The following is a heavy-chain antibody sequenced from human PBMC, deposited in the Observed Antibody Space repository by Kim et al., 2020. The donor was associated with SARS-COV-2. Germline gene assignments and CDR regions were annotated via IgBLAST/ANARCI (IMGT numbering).Heavy chain of an antibody. CDR2: IYYSGST. Sequence: SETLSLTCTVSGGSISSYYWSWIRQSPGKGLEWIGYIYYSGSTNYNPSLKSRVTISVDTSKNQFSLKLSSVTAADTAMFYCARSTAMVRFDYWGQGTLVT. CDR3: ARSTAMVRFDY. J-gene: IGHJ4*02. D-gene: IGHD5-18*01. V-gene: IGHV4-59*01. CDR1: GGSISSYY.